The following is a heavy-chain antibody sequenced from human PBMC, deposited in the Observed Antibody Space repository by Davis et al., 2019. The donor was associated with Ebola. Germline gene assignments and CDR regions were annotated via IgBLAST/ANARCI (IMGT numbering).Heavy chain of an antibody. D-gene: IGHD3-22*01. CDR2: IYPGDSDT. J-gene: IGHJ4*02. CDR1: GYSFTSYW. CDR3: ARSPVSGYYYGYFDY. Sequence: GESLKISCKGSGYSFTSYWIGWVRQMPGKGLEWMGIIYPGDSDTRYSPSFQGQVTISADKSISTAYLQWSSLKASDTAMYYCARSPVSGYYYGYFDYWGQGTLVTVSS. V-gene: IGHV5-51*01.